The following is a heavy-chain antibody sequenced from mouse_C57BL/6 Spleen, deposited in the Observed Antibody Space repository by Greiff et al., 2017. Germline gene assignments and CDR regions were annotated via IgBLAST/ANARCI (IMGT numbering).Heavy chain of an antibody. J-gene: IGHJ3*01. CDR2: ISSGSSTI. D-gene: IGHD4-1*01. Sequence: EVMLVESGGGLVKPGGSLKLSCAASGFTFSDYGMHWVRQAPEKGLEWVAYISSGSSTIYYADTVKGRFTISKDNAKNTLFLQMASLRSEDTAMYYCAGARWDGGPFAYWGQGTLVTVSA. CDR1: GFTFSDYG. V-gene: IGHV5-17*01. CDR3: AGARWDGGPFAY.